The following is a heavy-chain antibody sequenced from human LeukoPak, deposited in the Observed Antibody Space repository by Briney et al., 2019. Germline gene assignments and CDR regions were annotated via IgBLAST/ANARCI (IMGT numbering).Heavy chain of an antibody. Sequence: PGGSLRLSRAAPGSTFGTNYLTWVCQAPGKGLEWVSVINSGGSTYYADSEEPLPPVLRSHSKNTLYLQMNSLTAEDAAVYYCPSGLTPGIIEYRGQ. J-gene: IGHJ4*02. CDR1: GSTFGTNY. CDR2: INSGGST. V-gene: IGHV3-53*01. D-gene: IGHD3-10*01. CDR3: PSGLTPGIIEY.